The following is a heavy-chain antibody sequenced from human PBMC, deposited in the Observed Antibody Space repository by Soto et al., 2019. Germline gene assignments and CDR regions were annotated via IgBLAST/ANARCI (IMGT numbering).Heavy chain of an antibody. Sequence: GGSLRLSCAASGFTFSSYGMHWVRQAPGKGLEWVAVISYDGSNKYYADSVKGRFTISRDNSKNTLYLQMNSLRAEDTAVYYCAKVGTLAVAALRAGIDYWGQGTLVTVSS. CDR1: GFTFSSYG. V-gene: IGHV3-30*18. CDR2: ISYDGSNK. D-gene: IGHD6-19*01. CDR3: AKVGTLAVAALRAGIDY. J-gene: IGHJ4*02.